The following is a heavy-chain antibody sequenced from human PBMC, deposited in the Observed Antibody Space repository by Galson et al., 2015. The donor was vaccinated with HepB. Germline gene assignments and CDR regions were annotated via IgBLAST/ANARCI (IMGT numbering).Heavy chain of an antibody. Sequence: SVKVSCKASGYTFSTYYVHWVRQAPGQELEWMGVINPSGGSANYAQKFQDRVTMTRDTSTGTVYMELSSLRFEDTAVYYCARVIVEPTAIPYYFDHWGQGALVTVSS. CDR1: GYTFSTYY. CDR2: INPSGGSA. J-gene: IGHJ4*02. CDR3: ARVIVEPTAIPYYFDH. V-gene: IGHV1-46*03. D-gene: IGHD2-2*01.